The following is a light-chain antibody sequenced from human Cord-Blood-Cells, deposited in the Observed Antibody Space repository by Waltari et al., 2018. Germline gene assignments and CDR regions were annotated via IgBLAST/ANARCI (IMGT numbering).Light chain of an antibody. CDR1: QSISSY. CDR2: AAS. Sequence: DIQMTQSPSSLSASVGDRVTITCRASQSISSYLNWYQQKPRKAPKLLIYAASSLQSGVPSRFSGSVSGTDFTLTISSLQPEDFATYYCQQSYSTPLLTFGGGTKVEIK. V-gene: IGKV1-39*01. J-gene: IGKJ4*01. CDR3: QQSYSTPLLT.